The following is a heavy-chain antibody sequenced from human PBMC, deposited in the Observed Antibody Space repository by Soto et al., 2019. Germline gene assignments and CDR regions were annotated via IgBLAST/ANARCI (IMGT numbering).Heavy chain of an antibody. CDR2: ISGSGGST. J-gene: IGHJ3*02. CDR3: AKDNRPRYYGSGSYYKGGNSIRANAFDI. Sequence: PGGSLRLSCAASGFTFSSYAMSWVRQAPGKGLEWVSAISGSGGSTYYADSVKGRFTISRDNSKNTLYLQMNSLRAEDTAVYYCAKDNRPRYYGSGSYYKGGNSIRANAFDIWGQGTMVTVSS. CDR1: GFTFSSYA. D-gene: IGHD3-10*01. V-gene: IGHV3-23*01.